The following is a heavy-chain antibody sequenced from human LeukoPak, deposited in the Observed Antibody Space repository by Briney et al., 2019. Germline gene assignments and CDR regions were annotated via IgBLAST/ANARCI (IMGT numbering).Heavy chain of an antibody. CDR2: ISGSGGGT. CDR1: GFTFSSHG. D-gene: IGHD1-1*01. Sequence: GGSLRLSCATSGFTFSSHGMTWVRQAPGKGLEWVSSISGSGGGTYYADSVKGRFTISRDNSKNTLYLQMNSPRAEDTAVYYCARGWRLDAFDIWGQATRVTVSS. CDR3: ARGWRLDAFDI. J-gene: IGHJ3*02. V-gene: IGHV3-23*01.